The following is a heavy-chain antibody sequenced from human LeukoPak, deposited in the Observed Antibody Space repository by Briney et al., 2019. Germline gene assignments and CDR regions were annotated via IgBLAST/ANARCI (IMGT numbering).Heavy chain of an antibody. CDR2: IYYSGST. Sequence: SDTLSLTCTVSGGSISSYYWSWIRQPPGKGLEWIGYIYYSGSTNYNPSLKSRVTISVDTSKNQFSLKLSSVTAADTAVYYCARSTAYYDPIWGQGTMVTVSS. J-gene: IGHJ3*02. CDR1: GGSISSYY. D-gene: IGHD3-22*01. CDR3: ARSTAYYDPI. V-gene: IGHV4-59*01.